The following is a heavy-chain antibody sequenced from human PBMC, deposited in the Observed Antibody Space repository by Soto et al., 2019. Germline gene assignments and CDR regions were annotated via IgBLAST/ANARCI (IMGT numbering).Heavy chain of an antibody. CDR1: GFSLSTSGVG. V-gene: IGHV2-5*02. CDR3: AHTLDIGATIYFAY. CDR2: IFWDDDK. D-gene: IGHD5-12*01. Sequence: QITLKESGPTLVKPTQTLTLTCTFSGFSLSTSGVGVGWIRQPPGKALEWLALIFWDDDKRYSPSLKSRLTIXHXTXXNHVVLTMTNMDPVDTATYYCAHTLDIGATIYFAYWGQGTLVTVSS. J-gene: IGHJ4*02.